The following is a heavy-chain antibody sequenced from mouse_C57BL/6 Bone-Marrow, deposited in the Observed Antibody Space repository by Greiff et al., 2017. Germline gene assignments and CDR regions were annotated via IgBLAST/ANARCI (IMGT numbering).Heavy chain of an antibody. CDR3: ARGGAFDY. Sequence: QVQLQQSGPELVKPGASVKISCKASGYAFSSSWMNWVKQRPGKGLEWIGRIYPGDGDTNYNGKFKGKATLTADKSSSTAYMQLSSLTSEDSAVYFCARGGAFDYGGQGTTLTVSS. D-gene: IGHD3-1*01. CDR1: GYAFSSSW. V-gene: IGHV1-82*01. CDR2: IYPGDGDT. J-gene: IGHJ2*01.